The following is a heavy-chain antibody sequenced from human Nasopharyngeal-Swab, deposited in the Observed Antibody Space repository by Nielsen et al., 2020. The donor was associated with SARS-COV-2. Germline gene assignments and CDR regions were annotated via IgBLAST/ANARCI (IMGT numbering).Heavy chain of an antibody. V-gene: IGHV4-34*01. D-gene: IGHD3-10*01. Sequence: SETLSLTCAVYGGSFSGYYWSWIRQPPGKGLEWIGEINHSGSTNYNPSLKSRVTISVDTSKNQFSLKLSSVTAADTAVYYCARPSPSVGVLWFGELSYAFDIWGQGTVVTVSS. CDR2: INHSGST. J-gene: IGHJ3*02. CDR3: ARPSPSVGVLWFGELSYAFDI. CDR1: GGSFSGYY.